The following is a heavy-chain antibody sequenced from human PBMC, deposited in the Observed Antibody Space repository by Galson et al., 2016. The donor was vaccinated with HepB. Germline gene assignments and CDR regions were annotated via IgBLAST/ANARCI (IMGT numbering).Heavy chain of an antibody. CDR1: SGSISSGLYY. V-gene: IGHV4-61*02. CDR3: ARDSSIDTYSYYYMDV. D-gene: IGHD1-26*01. CDR2: IYSNGSI. Sequence: TLSLTCTVSSGSISSGLYYWSWIRQPAGKGLEWIGRIYSNGSINYNPSLKSRVTISVDTSKNQFSLKLSSVTAADTAVYYWARDSSIDTYSYYYMDVWGKGTTVTVSS. J-gene: IGHJ6*03.